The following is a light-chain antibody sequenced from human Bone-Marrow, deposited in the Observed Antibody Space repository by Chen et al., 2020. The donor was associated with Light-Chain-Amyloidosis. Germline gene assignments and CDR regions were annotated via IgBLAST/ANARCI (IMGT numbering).Light chain of an antibody. CDR3: QVWDRRSDHPV. Sequence: SYVLTPPSSVSAAAGQTATLACGGNNIGSTSVHWYQQTPGQAPLLVVYDDSDRPSGIPERLSGSNSGHTAALTISRGEAGEEADYDCQVWDRRSDHPVFGRGTMLTVL. CDR1: NIGSTS. V-gene: IGLV3-21*02. CDR2: DDS. J-gene: IGLJ3*02.